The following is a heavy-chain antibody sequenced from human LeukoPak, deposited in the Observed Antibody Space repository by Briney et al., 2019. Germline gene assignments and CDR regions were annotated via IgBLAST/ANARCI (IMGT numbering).Heavy chain of an antibody. Sequence: GGSLRLSCAASGFTFSGSAMHWVRQASGKGLEWVGRIRSKANSYTTAYAASVKGRFTISRDNAENSLYLQMNSLRAEDTALYYCARDGDQGGYYYYYMDVWGKGTTVTVSS. CDR2: IRSKANSYTT. CDR3: ARDGDQGGYYYYYMDV. V-gene: IGHV3-73*01. J-gene: IGHJ6*03. D-gene: IGHD7-27*01. CDR1: GFTFSGSA.